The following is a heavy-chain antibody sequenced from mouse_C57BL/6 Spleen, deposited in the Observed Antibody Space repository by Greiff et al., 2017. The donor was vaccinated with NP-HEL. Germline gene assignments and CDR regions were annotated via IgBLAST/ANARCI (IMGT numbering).Heavy chain of an antibody. J-gene: IGHJ1*03. CDR2: IDPSDSET. V-gene: IGHV1-52*01. CDR1: GYTFTSYW. D-gene: IGHD1-1*01. CDR3: ARSAYYYGYFDV. Sequence: QVQLQQSGAELVRPGSSVKLSCKASGYTFTSYWMHWVKQRPIQGLEWIGNIDPSDSETHYNQKFKDKATLTVDKSSSTAYMQLSSLTSEDSAVYYCARSAYYYGYFDVWGTGTTVTVSS.